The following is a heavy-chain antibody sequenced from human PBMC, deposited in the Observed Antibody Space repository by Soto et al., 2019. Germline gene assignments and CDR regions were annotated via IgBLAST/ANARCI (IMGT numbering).Heavy chain of an antibody. Sequence: QVQLVESGGGVVQPGRSLRLSCAASGFTFSSYGMHWVRQAPGKGLEWVAVISYDGSNKYYADSVKGRFTISRDNSKNTLYLQMNSLRAEDTAVYYRAKERARRAVGATGYWGQGTLVTVSS. J-gene: IGHJ4*02. CDR3: AKERARRAVGATGY. CDR1: GFTFSSYG. V-gene: IGHV3-30*18. D-gene: IGHD1-26*01. CDR2: ISYDGSNK.